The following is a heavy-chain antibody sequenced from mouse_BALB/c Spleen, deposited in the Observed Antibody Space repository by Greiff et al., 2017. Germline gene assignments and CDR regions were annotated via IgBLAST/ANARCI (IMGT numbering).Heavy chain of an antibody. V-gene: IGHV1-80*01. Sequence: VKLMESGAELVRPGSSVKISCKASGYAFSSYWMNWVKQRPGQGLEWIGQIYPGDGDTNYNGKFKGKATLTADKSSSTAYMQLSSLTSEDSAVYFCARPGSDSYAMDYWGQGTSVTVSS. CDR2: IYPGDGDT. D-gene: IGHD4-1*01. CDR1: GYAFSSYW. CDR3: ARPGSDSYAMDY. J-gene: IGHJ4*01.